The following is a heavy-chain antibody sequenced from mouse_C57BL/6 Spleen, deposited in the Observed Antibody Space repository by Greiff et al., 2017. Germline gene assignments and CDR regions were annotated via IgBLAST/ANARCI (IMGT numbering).Heavy chain of an antibody. Sequence: VQLQQPGAELVMPGASVKLSCKASGYTFTSYWMHWVKQRPGQGLEWIGEIDPSDSYTNYNQKFKGKSTLTVDKSSSTAYMQLSSLTSEDSAVYYCARSSHYYGSSYEVAYWGQGTLVTVSA. V-gene: IGHV1-69*01. CDR3: ARSSHYYGSSYEVAY. CDR1: GYTFTSYW. D-gene: IGHD1-1*01. J-gene: IGHJ3*01. CDR2: IDPSDSYT.